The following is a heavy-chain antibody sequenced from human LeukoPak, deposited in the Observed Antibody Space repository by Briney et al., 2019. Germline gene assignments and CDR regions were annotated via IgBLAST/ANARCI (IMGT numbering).Heavy chain of an antibody. Sequence: ASVKVSCKASGYTFTSYDINWVRQATGQGLEWMGWMNPNSGNTGYAQKFQGRVTMTRDTSISTAYMELSSLRSGDTAVYYCARAYCSGGSCYSGYWGQGTLVTVSS. CDR2: MNPNSGNT. V-gene: IGHV1-8*01. CDR1: GYTFTSYD. CDR3: ARAYCSGGSCYSGY. D-gene: IGHD2-15*01. J-gene: IGHJ4*02.